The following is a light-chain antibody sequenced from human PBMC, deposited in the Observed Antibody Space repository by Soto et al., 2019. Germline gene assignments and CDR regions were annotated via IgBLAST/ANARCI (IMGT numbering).Light chain of an antibody. CDR2: KAS. J-gene: IGKJ2*01. Sequence: DIQMTQSPSTLSASVGNRVIISCRASQSISGWLAWYQQKPGQAPNLLIYKASPLASGVPARFSGSGSGTEFTLTISRPQPDEFATYFGQQYNSYPYTFGQGPKLEIK. V-gene: IGKV1-5*03. CDR1: QSISGW. CDR3: QQYNSYPYT.